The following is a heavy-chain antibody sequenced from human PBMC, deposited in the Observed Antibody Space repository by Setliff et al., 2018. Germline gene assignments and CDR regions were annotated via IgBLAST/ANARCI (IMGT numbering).Heavy chain of an antibody. Sequence: SETLSLTCTVSGGSISSYYWSWIRQPPGKGLEWIGYIYASGSTNYNPSLKSRVTLSVDTSKNQLSLKVSSVTAADTAVYYCARAPPNRYSGSYEYFYMDVWGKGTTVTVSS. V-gene: IGHV4-4*08. D-gene: IGHD1-26*01. CDR3: ARAPPNRYSGSYEYFYMDV. CDR2: IYASGST. J-gene: IGHJ6*03. CDR1: GGSISSYY.